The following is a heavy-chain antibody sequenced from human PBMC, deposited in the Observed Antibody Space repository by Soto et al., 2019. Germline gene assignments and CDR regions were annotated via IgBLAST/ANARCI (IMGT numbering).Heavy chain of an antibody. CDR1: GLTFIRHA. J-gene: IGHJ4*02. CDR3: AGERETSSWSLSGFEY. V-gene: IGHV3-30-3*01. Sequence: QVQLVESGGGVVQPGRSLRLSCAASGLTFIRHAMHWVRQVPGKGLEWVAAISDDGSKKHYVASVKGRFSISRDKSRNTVFLQMNILRAEDKAVYFCAGERETSSWSLSGFEYWGQGTLVTVSS. D-gene: IGHD6-19*01. CDR2: ISDDGSKK.